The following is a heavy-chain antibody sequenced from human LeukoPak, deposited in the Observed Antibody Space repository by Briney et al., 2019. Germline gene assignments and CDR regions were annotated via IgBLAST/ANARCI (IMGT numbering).Heavy chain of an antibody. D-gene: IGHD4-17*01. CDR3: AKDYGPMGLFDY. J-gene: IGHJ4*02. V-gene: IGHV3-23*01. CDR2: ISGSSGTT. Sequence: GGSLRLSCAASEFTFSTYAMNWVRRAPGKGLEWVSVISGSSGTTYYADSVKVRFTISRDNSKSTLYLQINSLRAEDTAVYYCAKDYGPMGLFDYWGQGTLVTVSS. CDR1: EFTFSTYA.